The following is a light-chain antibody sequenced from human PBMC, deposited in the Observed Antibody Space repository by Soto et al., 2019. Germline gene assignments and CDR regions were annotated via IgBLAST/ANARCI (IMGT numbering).Light chain of an antibody. CDR2: DVS. CDR3: SSYTPRNTLDVV. V-gene: IGLV2-14*03. J-gene: IGLJ2*01. Sequence: QSALTQPASVSGSPGQSITISCTGTSSDVGGYYFVSWYQQYTGKAPKLMIYDVSDRPSGVSPRFSGSKSGNTASLTISVLQAEDEADYYCSSYTPRNTLDVVFGGGTKLTVL. CDR1: SSDVGGYYF.